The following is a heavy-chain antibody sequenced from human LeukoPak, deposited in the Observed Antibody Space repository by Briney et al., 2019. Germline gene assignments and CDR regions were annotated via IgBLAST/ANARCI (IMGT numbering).Heavy chain of an antibody. J-gene: IGHJ3*02. CDR1: GGSFSGYY. D-gene: IGHD6-19*01. CDR3: AREWLADAFDI. Sequence: SETLSLTCAVYGGSFSGYYWSWIRQPPGKGLEWIGEINHSGSTNYNPSLKSRVTISVDTSKNQFSLKLSSVTAADTAVYYCAREWLADAFDIWGQGTMVTVSS. V-gene: IGHV4-34*01. CDR2: INHSGST.